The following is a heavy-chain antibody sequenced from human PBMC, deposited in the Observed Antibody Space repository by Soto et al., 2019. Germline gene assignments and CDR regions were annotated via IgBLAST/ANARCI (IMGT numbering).Heavy chain of an antibody. D-gene: IGHD3-16*02. CDR1: GYSISSGYY. CDR3: AREALGYDYVWGSYRQNWFDP. CDR2: IYHSGST. V-gene: IGHV4-38-2*02. Sequence: SETLSLTCTVSGYSISSGYYWGWIRQPPGKGLEWIGSIYHSGSTYYNPSLKSRVTISVDTSKNQFSLKLSFVTAADTAVYYCAREALGYDYVWGSYRQNWFDPWGQGTLVTVSS. J-gene: IGHJ5*02.